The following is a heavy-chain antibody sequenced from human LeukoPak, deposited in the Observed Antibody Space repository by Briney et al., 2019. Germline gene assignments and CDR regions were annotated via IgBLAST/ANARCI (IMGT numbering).Heavy chain of an antibody. V-gene: IGHV1-2*02. CDR1: GYTFIDYY. Sequence: ASVKVSCRASGYTFIDYYMHWVRQAPGPGLEWMGWINPNSGDTKYAQKFQGRVTMTRDTSISTAYMELSRLRSDDTAVYYCATQRGSYLWGTDFDYWGQGTLVTVSS. J-gene: IGHJ4*02. D-gene: IGHD3-16*01. CDR2: INPNSGDT. CDR3: ATQRGSYLWGTDFDY.